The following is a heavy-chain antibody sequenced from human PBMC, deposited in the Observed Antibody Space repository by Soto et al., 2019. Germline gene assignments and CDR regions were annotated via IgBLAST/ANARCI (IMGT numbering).Heavy chain of an antibody. CDR2: IIPIFGTA. D-gene: IGHD6-19*01. Sequence: QVQLVQSGAEVKKPGSSVMVSCKASGGTFSSYAISWVRQAPGQGLEWMGGIIPIFGTANYAQKFQGRVTITADESTSTAYMELSSLRSEDTAVYYCARGYRSGLADYYYYGMDVWGQGTTVTVSS. CDR3: ARGYRSGLADYYYYGMDV. V-gene: IGHV1-69*01. J-gene: IGHJ6*02. CDR1: GGTFSSYA.